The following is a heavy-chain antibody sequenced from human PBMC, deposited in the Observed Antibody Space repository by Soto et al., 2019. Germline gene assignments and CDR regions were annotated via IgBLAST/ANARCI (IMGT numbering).Heavy chain of an antibody. CDR2: INWNGGST. V-gene: IGHV3-20*04. D-gene: IGHD3-22*01. CDR3: ARGITMSLHDAFDI. Sequence: GGSLRLSCAASGFTFDDYFMSWVRQAPGKGLEWVSGINWNGGSTGYADSVKGRFTISRDNAKNSLYLQMNSLRAEDTALYYCARGITMSLHDAFDIWGQGTMVTVSS. J-gene: IGHJ3*02. CDR1: GFTFDDYF.